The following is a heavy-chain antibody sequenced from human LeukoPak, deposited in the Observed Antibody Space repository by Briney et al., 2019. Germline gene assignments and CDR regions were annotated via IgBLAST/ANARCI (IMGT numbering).Heavy chain of an antibody. CDR3: TTGTVTTMGRVDY. D-gene: IGHD4-17*01. CDR2: IRSKANSYAT. J-gene: IGHJ4*02. CDR1: GFTFSGSA. Sequence: PGGSLRLSCAASGFTFSGSAMHWVRQASGKGLEWVGRIRSKANSYATAYAASVKGRFTISRDDSKNTAYLQMNSLKTEDTAVYYCTTGTVTTMGRVDYWGQGTLVTVSS. V-gene: IGHV3-73*01.